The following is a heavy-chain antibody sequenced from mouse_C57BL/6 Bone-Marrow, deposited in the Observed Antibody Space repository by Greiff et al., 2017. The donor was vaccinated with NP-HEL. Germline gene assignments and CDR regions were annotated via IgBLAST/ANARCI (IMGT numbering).Heavy chain of an antibody. Sequence: VQLQQSGPELVKPGASVKLSCKASGYTFTSYDINWVKQRPGQGLEWIGWIYPRAGSTKYNEKFKGKATLTVDTSSSTAYMELHSLTSEDSAVYFCARPRYFYAMDYWGQGTSVTVAS. V-gene: IGHV1-85*01. CDR3: ARPRYFYAMDY. CDR1: GYTFTSYD. D-gene: IGHD1-1*01. CDR2: IYPRAGST. J-gene: IGHJ4*01.